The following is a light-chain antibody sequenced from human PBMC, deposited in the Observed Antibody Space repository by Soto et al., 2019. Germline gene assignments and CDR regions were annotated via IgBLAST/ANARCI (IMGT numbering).Light chain of an antibody. CDR2: GAS. Sequence: EIVLAQSPGTLSLSPGERATLSCRASQSVSSNNLAWYQQRPGQAPRVGIYGASTRATGIPERFSGSGSGTDFTLTISRLEPEDFAVYYCQQDGRSPFTFGPGTKVDIK. CDR3: QQDGRSPFT. CDR1: QSVSSNN. V-gene: IGKV3-20*01. J-gene: IGKJ3*01.